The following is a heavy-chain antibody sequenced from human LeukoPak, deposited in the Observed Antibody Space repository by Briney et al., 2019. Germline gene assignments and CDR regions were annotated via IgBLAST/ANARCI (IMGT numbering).Heavy chain of an antibody. V-gene: IGHV1-18*01. Sequence: GASVKVSCKASGYTLTSYGISWVRQAPGQGLEWGGWISAYNGNTNYAQKLQGRVTMTTDTSTSTAYMELRSLRSDDTAVYYCARKLGYCSGGSCYLCDYWGQGTLVTVSS. D-gene: IGHD2-15*01. CDR1: GYTLTSYG. CDR3: ARKLGYCSGGSCYLCDY. J-gene: IGHJ4*02. CDR2: ISAYNGNT.